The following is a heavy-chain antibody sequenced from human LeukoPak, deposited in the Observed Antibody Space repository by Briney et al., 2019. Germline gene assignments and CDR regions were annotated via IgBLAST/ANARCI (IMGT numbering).Heavy chain of an antibody. J-gene: IGHJ4*02. CDR3: ARQGGYSSPCDY. V-gene: IGHV5-51*01. CDR1: GYSFTSYW. CDR2: IYPDDSDT. D-gene: IGHD6-13*01. Sequence: GESLEISWEGSGYSFTSYWIGWGRQMPGKGLEWMGIIYPDDSDTRYSPSFQGQVTISADKSISTAYLQWSSLKASDTAMYYCARQGGYSSPCDYWGQGTLVTVSS.